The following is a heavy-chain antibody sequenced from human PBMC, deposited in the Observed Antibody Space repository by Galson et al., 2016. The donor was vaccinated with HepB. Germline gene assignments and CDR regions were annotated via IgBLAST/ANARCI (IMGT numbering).Heavy chain of an antibody. CDR3: ARGTVFMLYATFDY. V-gene: IGHV4-59*12. J-gene: IGHJ4*01. Sequence: ETLSLTCTVSGASINTFLWNWIRQPPGKGLEWIGYVSANGTTVYNPSLKRRVTMSVLMSRSQVSLRLTSVTAADTGIYYCARGTVFMLYATFDYWGHGTPVTVSS. CDR1: GASINTFL. CDR2: VSANGTT. D-gene: IGHD2-8*01.